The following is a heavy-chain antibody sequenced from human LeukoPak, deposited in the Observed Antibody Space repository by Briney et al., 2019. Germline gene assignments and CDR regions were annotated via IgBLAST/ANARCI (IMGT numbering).Heavy chain of an antibody. D-gene: IGHD6-13*01. V-gene: IGHV3-49*04. CDR1: GFTLGDYP. CDR3: SRALRAVGMKYYFDH. J-gene: IGHJ4*02. CDR2: IRSRAYGATT. Sequence: GRSLRLSCRASGFTLGDYPMTWVRQAPAKGLEWVGFIRSRAYGATTEYAASVKGRFTISRDDSNSIAYLEMNSLNTEDTAVYYCSRALRAVGMKYYFDHWGQGILVTVSS.